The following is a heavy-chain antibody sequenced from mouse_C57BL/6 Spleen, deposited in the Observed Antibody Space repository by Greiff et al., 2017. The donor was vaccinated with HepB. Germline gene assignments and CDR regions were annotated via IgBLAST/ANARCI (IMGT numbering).Heavy chain of an antibody. CDR1: GFTFSSYA. CDR2: ISDGGSYT. V-gene: IGHV5-4*01. CDR3: ARDSNYVGYAMDY. D-gene: IGHD2-5*01. J-gene: IGHJ4*01. Sequence: EVKLMESGGGLVKPGGSLKLSCAASGFTFSSYAMSWVRQTPEKRLEWVATISDGGSYTYYPDNVKGRFTISRDNAKNNLYLQMSHLKSEDTAMYYCARDSNYVGYAMDYWGQVTSVTVSS.